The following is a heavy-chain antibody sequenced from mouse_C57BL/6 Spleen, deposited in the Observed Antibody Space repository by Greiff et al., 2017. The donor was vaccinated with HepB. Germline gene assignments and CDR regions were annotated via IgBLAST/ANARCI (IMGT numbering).Heavy chain of an antibody. V-gene: IGHV5-17*01. CDR2: ISSGSSTI. Sequence: VQLKESGGGLVKPGGSLKLSCAASGFTFSDYGMHWVRQAPEKGLEWVAYISSGSSTIYYADTVKGRFTISRDNAKNTLFLQMTSLRSEDTAMYYCARGDGNLLAWFAYWGQGTLVTVSA. J-gene: IGHJ3*01. D-gene: IGHD2-1*01. CDR3: ARGDGNLLAWFAY. CDR1: GFTFSDYG.